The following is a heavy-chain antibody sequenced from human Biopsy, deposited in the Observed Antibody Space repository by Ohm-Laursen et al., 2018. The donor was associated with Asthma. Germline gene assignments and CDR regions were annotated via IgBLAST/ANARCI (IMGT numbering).Heavy chain of an antibody. Sequence: SLRLSCSASGFTFSRYGMHWVRQAPGKGLEWVSVIYSGCSTYYADSVKGRFTISRDNSKNTLDLQMNSLRAEDTAVYYCGRDYPLVDWGQGTLVTVSS. CDR2: IYSGCST. D-gene: IGHD2-15*01. CDR1: GFTFSRYG. V-gene: IGHV3-53*01. CDR3: GRDYPLVD. J-gene: IGHJ4*02.